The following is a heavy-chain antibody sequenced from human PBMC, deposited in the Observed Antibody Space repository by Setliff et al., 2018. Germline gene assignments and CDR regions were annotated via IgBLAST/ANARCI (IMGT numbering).Heavy chain of an antibody. D-gene: IGHD2-2*03. CDR3: ARDGYCSSTSCPGWFEP. V-gene: IGHV3-30*01. Sequence: GGSLRLSCAASGFTFSSYAMHWVRQAPGKGLEWVAVISYDGSNKYYADSVKGRFTISRDNSKNTLYLQMNSLRAEDTAVYYCARDGYCSSTSCPGWFEPWGQGTLVTVSS. J-gene: IGHJ5*02. CDR1: GFTFSSYA. CDR2: ISYDGSNK.